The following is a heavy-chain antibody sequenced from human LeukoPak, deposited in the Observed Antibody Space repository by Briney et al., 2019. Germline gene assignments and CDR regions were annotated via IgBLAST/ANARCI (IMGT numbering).Heavy chain of an antibody. CDR2: INSDGSST. J-gene: IGHJ4*02. CDR1: GFTFSSYW. V-gene: IGHV3-74*01. D-gene: IGHD3-22*01. CDR3: ASAYYYDSSGYYYFDY. Sequence: GGSLRLSCAASGFTFSSYWMHWVRQAPGKGLVWVSRINSDGSSTSYADSVKGRFTISRDNAKNTLYLQMNSLRAEDTAVYYCASAYYYDSSGYYYFDYWGQGTLVTVSS.